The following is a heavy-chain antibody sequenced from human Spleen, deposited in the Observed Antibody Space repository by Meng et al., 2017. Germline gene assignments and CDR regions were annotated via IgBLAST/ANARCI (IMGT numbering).Heavy chain of an antibody. D-gene: IGHD6-19*01. J-gene: IGHJ5*02. CDR3: VRSSAWVRTGFDP. CDR1: GGSISTSGSY. Sequence: QPQLQESDPGLVRPSEALSLTCSVSGGSISTSGSYWGWIRQPPGKGLEWIGSIGHSGFTYYTPSLKSRVTVSIDTSRNQFSLWLTSVTAADTAVYYCVRSSAWVRTGFDPWGQGALVTVSS. V-gene: IGHV4-39*01. CDR2: IGHSGFT.